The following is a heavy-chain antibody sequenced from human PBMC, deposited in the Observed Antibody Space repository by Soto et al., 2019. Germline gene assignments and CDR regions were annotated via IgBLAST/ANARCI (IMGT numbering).Heavy chain of an antibody. CDR2: INHSGST. Sequence: QVQLQQWGAGLLKPSETLSLTCAVYGGSFSGYYWSWIRQPPGKGLEWIGEINHSGSTNYNPSLKSRVNISVDTSKNQFSLKLSSVTAADTAVYYCARYRIAARRFDAFDIWGQGTMVTVSS. V-gene: IGHV4-34*01. J-gene: IGHJ3*02. D-gene: IGHD6-6*01. CDR1: GGSFSGYY. CDR3: ARYRIAARRFDAFDI.